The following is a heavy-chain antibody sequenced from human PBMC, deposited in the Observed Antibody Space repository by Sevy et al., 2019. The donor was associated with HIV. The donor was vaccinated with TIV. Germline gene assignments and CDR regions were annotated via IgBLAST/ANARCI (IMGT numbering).Heavy chain of an antibody. Sequence: ASVKVSCKASGYTFTSYGISWVRQAPGQGLEWMGWISAYNGNTNYAQKLRGRVTMTTDTSTSTAYMELRSLRSDDTAVYYCARDPTRTYYFDYWGQGTLVTVSS. CDR2: ISAYNGNT. CDR3: ARDPTRTYYFDY. D-gene: IGHD2-15*01. V-gene: IGHV1-18*01. CDR1: GYTFTSYG. J-gene: IGHJ4*02.